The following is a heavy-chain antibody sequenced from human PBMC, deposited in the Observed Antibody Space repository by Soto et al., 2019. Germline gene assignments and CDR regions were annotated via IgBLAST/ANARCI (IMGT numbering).Heavy chain of an antibody. CDR1: GYTFTSYY. V-gene: IGHV1-46*01. CDR3: ARSSYSSGWYRFYYFDY. D-gene: IGHD6-19*01. Sequence: QVQLVQSGAEVKKPGASVKVSCKASGYTFTSYYMHWVRQAPGQGLEWMGIINPSGGSTSYAQKFQGRVTMTRDTSTSTVYMELSSMRSEDTAVYYCARSSYSSGWYRFYYFDYWGQGTLVTVSS. J-gene: IGHJ4*02. CDR2: INPSGGST.